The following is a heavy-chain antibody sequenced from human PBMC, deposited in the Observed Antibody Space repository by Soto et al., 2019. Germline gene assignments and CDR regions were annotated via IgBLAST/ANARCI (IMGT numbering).Heavy chain of an antibody. Sequence: TGGSLRLSCAASGFTFSSYSMNWVRQAPGKGLEWVSSISSSSSYIYYADSVRGRFTISRDNAKNSLYLQMNSLRAEDTAVYYCARDLFGYPNDYWGQGTLVTVSS. V-gene: IGHV3-21*01. D-gene: IGHD3-3*01. J-gene: IGHJ4*02. CDR1: GFTFSSYS. CDR3: ARDLFGYPNDY. CDR2: ISSSSSYI.